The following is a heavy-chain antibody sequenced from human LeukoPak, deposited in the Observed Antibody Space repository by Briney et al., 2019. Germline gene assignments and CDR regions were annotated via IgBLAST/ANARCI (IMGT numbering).Heavy chain of an antibody. CDR2: IYPGDSDT. Sequence: LGESLKISCKGSGYRFASYWIGWVRQMPGKGLEWMGIIYPGDSDTSYSPSFQGQVTISADKSISTAYLQWSSLKASDTAMYYCARLSDSSDFDYWGQGTLVTVSS. J-gene: IGHJ4*02. V-gene: IGHV5-51*01. CDR3: ARLSDSSDFDY. CDR1: GYRFASYW. D-gene: IGHD6-19*01.